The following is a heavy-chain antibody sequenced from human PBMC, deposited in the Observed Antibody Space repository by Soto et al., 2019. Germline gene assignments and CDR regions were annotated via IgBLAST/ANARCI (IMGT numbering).Heavy chain of an antibody. D-gene: IGHD2-2*02. V-gene: IGHV4-30-4*01. CDR2: IYYSGST. CDR1: GGSISSGDYY. J-gene: IGHJ6*02. Sequence: QVQLQESGPGLVKPSQTLSLTCTVSGGSISSGDYYWSWIRQPPGKGLEWIGYIYYSGSTYYNPSLKSRVTISVDTSKHQFSLKLSSVTAVDTAVYYCARDLCSSTSCYSSYYYGMDVWGQGTTVTVAS. CDR3: ARDLCSSTSCYSSYYYGMDV.